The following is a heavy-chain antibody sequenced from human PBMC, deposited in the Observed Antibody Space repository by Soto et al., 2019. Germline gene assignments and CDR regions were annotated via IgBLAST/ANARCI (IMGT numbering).Heavy chain of an antibody. CDR1: GFTVSSNY. J-gene: IGHJ6*02. V-gene: IGHV3-53*01. Sequence: EVQLVESGGGLIQPGGSLRLSCAASGFTVSSNYMSWVRQAPGKGLEWVSVIYSGGSTYYADSVKGRFTISRDNSKNTVHLQMNSLRAEDTAVYYSAREGELPNYYGMDVWGQGTTVTVSS. D-gene: IGHD1-26*01. CDR2: IYSGGST. CDR3: AREGELPNYYGMDV.